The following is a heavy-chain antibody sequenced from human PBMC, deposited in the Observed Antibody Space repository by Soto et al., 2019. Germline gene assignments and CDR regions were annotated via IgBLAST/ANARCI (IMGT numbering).Heavy chain of an antibody. D-gene: IGHD6-13*01. Sequence: EMQLLESGGGLVQPGGSPRLSCAASGFTFSSYAMSWVRQAPGKGLEWVSAISGSGGSTYYADSVKGRFTISRDNSKNTLYLQMNSLRAEDTAVYYCAKENGYSSSWFEFDYWGQGTLVTVSS. V-gene: IGHV3-23*01. CDR2: ISGSGGST. CDR1: GFTFSSYA. CDR3: AKENGYSSSWFEFDY. J-gene: IGHJ4*02.